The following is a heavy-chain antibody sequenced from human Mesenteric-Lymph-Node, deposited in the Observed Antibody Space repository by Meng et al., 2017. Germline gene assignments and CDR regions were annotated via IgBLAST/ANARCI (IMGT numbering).Heavy chain of an antibody. CDR2: SNPSGGST. D-gene: IGHD3-10*01. J-gene: IGHJ4*02. CDR3: AEDLNYGSGSARCIDY. CDR1: GYTFTSYY. V-gene: IGHV1-46*01. Sequence: ASAKVSCKASGYTFTSYYMHWVRQAPGQGLEWMGISNPSGGSTSYAQKFQGRVTMTRDTSTSTVYMELSSLRSEDTAVYYSAEDLNYGSGSARCIDYWGQGTLVTVSS.